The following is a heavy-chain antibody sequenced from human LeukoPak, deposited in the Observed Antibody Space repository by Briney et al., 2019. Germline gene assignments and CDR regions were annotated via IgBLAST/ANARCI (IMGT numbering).Heavy chain of an antibody. CDR1: GYTFTSYD. CDR3: ARYPRSNYNFDY. J-gene: IGHJ4*02. V-gene: IGHV1-8*01. CDR2: MNPNNNNT. Sequence: GASVKVSCKASGYTFTSYDINWVRQATGQGLEWMGWMNPNNNNTGYAQKFQGRVTMTRNTSISTAYMELSSLRSEDTAVYYRARYPRSNYNFDYWGQGTLVTVSS. D-gene: IGHD5-24*01.